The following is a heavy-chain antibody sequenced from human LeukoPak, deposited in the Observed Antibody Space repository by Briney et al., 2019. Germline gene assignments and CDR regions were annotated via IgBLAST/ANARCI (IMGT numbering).Heavy chain of an antibody. Sequence: PGGSLRLSCAASGFTFSSYSMNWVRQAPGKGLEWVSSISSSSSYIYYADSVKGRFTISRDNAKNSLYLQMNSLRAKDTAVYYCASHPGIAAAGTGYWGQGTLVTVSS. CDR2: ISSSSSYI. J-gene: IGHJ4*02. CDR1: GFTFSSYS. D-gene: IGHD6-13*01. CDR3: ASHPGIAAAGTGY. V-gene: IGHV3-21*01.